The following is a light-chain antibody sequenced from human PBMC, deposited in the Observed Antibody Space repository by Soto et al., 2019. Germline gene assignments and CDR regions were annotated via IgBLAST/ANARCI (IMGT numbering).Light chain of an antibody. CDR2: AAS. Sequence: DIHLTQSPSSLSASVGDRITITCRAGQSISSYLNWYQQKPGKAPKLLIYAASSLQSGVPSRFSGSGSGTDFTLTISSLQPEDFATYYCQQSYSTLGTFGQGTKVDIK. CDR3: QQSYSTLGT. V-gene: IGKV1-39*01. J-gene: IGKJ1*01. CDR1: QSISSY.